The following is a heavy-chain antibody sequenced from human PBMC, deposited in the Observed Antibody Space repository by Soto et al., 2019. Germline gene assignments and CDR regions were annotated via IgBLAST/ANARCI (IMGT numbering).Heavy chain of an antibody. CDR1: GFTFSSYW. V-gene: IGHV3-74*01. Sequence: RLSCAASGFTFSSYWMHWVRQAPGKGLVWVSRINSDGSSTSYADSVKGRFTISRDNAKNSLYLQMNSLRAEDTAVYYCARDTYSSSSIERQEEYYYYYGMDVWGQGTTVTVSS. CDR2: INSDGSST. J-gene: IGHJ6*02. CDR3: ARDTYSSSSIERQEEYYYYYGMDV. D-gene: IGHD6-6*01.